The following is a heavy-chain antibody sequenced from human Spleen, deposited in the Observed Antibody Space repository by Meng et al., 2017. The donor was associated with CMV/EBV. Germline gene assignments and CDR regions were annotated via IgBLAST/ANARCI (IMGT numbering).Heavy chain of an antibody. D-gene: IGHD6-19*01. CDR1: GSTFTGYH. Sequence: SGSTFTGYHVHWVRQAPGQGLEWMGWINSNSGGTKYAQKFQGRVTMTRDTSVSTAYMELSRLRSDDTAVYYCASVIAVAGTAPFDHWGQGTLVTVSS. J-gene: IGHJ4*02. V-gene: IGHV1-2*02. CDR3: ASVIAVAGTAPFDH. CDR2: INSNSGGT.